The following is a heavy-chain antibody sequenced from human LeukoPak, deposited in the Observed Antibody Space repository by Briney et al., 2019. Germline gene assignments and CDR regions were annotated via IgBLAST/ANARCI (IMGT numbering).Heavy chain of an antibody. D-gene: IGHD1-1*01. J-gene: IGHJ6*03. CDR1: GGSVRPYF. V-gene: IGHV4-59*02. CDR3: ARGSGTTGTIYMDV. Sequence: SETLSLTCTVPGGSVRPYFWNWIRQSPGKGLEWLAFIDYSGSTSYNPSLNSRATTSTDTSKSQFSLRLSSVTAADTAVYYCARGSGTTGTIYMDVWGKGITVTVSS. CDR2: IDYSGST.